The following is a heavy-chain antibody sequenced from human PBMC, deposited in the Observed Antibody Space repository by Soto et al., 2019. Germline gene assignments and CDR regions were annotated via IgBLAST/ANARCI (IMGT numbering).Heavy chain of an antibody. CDR2: IYYTGYN. D-gene: IGHD2-15*01. J-gene: IGHJ4*02. V-gene: IGHV4-59*08. CDR3: ARHGSRDVVRFDY. Sequence: HVQLRESGPGLVQPSETLSLTCTVSGDSIGGYYWNWIRQTAGEGLEWIGFIYYTGYNYYNPSLQSRVTLSVDTSKNRFSLNLTSVTAADTAMYYCARHGSRDVVRFDYWGQGILVSVSS. CDR1: GDSIGGYY.